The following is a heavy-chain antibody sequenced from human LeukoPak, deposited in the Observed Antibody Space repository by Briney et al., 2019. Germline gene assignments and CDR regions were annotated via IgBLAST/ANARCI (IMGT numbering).Heavy chain of an antibody. V-gene: IGHV3-48*02. J-gene: IGHJ4*02. CDR1: GFSFTSYS. D-gene: IGHD4-17*01. CDR2: ITSSSSRI. Sequence: GGSLRLSCAASGFSFTSYSLNWVRQAPGKDLEWISYITSSSSRIYYADSVKGRFTISRDNAKNSLYLQMNSLRDEDTAVYYCARISPAYGDYYLDYWGQGTLVTVSS. CDR3: ARISPAYGDYYLDY.